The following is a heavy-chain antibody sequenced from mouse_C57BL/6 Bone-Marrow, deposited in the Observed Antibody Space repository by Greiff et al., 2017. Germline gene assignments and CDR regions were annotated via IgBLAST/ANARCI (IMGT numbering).Heavy chain of an antibody. CDR1: GYTFTSYG. V-gene: IGHV1-81*01. J-gene: IGHJ3*01. CDR3: ARLGPRAWFAD. CDR2: IYPRRGNT. Sequence: QVQLQQSGAELARPGASVKLSCKASGYTFTSYGISWVKQRTGQGLEWIGEIYPRRGNTYYNEKFKGKATLTADKSSSTADMELRSLTSEDSAVDVGARLGPRAWFADWGQGTLVTVSA.